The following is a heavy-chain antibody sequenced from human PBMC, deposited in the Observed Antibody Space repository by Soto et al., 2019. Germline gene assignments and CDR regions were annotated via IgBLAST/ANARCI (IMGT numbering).Heavy chain of an antibody. Sequence: LRLSCAASGFTFDDYAMHWVRQAPGKGLEWVSGISWNSGSIGYADSVKGRFTISRDNAKNSLYLQMNSLRAEDTALYYCAKGDLEYSSSTGMDLWGPGTTVTVSS. J-gene: IGHJ6*02. D-gene: IGHD6-6*01. CDR1: GFTFDDYA. V-gene: IGHV3-9*01. CDR2: ISWNSGSI. CDR3: AKGDLEYSSSTGMDL.